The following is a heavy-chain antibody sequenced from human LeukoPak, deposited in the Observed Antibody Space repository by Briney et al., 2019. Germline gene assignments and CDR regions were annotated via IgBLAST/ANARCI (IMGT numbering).Heavy chain of an antibody. J-gene: IGHJ4*02. CDR3: ARAVSGQWLVDY. CDR1: GFTFSSYS. D-gene: IGHD6-19*01. CDR2: ISSSSSYI. Sequence: PGGSLRLSCAASGFTFSSYSMNWIRQTPGKGLEWVSSISSSSSYIYYADSVKGRFTISRDNAKNSLYLQMNSLRAEDTAVYYCARAVSGQWLVDYWGQGTLVTVSS. V-gene: IGHV3-21*01.